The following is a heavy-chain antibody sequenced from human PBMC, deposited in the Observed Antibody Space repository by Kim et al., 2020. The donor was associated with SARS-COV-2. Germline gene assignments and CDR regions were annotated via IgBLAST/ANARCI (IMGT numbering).Heavy chain of an antibody. Sequence: GGIQYYADAVKGRFTISRDNSKNTLYLQMNSLRAEDTAVYYCANLYGSGSWGQGTLVTVSS. CDR2: GGIQ. V-gene: IGHV3-23*01. D-gene: IGHD3-10*01. J-gene: IGHJ4*02. CDR3: ANLYGSGS.